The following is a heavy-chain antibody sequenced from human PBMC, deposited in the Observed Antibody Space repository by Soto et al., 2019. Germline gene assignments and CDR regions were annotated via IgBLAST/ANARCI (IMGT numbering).Heavy chain of an antibody. D-gene: IGHD3-10*01. CDR2: ISGSGGNT. CDR3: GRDLGGSGTPLEYYGMDV. Sequence: EVQLLESGGGLVQPGGSLRLSCAASGFTFSSYAMSWVRQAPGKGLEWVSAISGSGGNTYYADSVKGRATLSRDNAKNTLYLQMDNLRAEDTAVYFCGRDLGGSGTPLEYYGMDVWGRGTTVTVSS. J-gene: IGHJ6*02. V-gene: IGHV3-23*01. CDR1: GFTFSSYA.